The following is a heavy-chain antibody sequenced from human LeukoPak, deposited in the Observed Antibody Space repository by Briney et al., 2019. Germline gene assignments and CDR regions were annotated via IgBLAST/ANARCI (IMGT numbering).Heavy chain of an antibody. CDR2: IKQDGSEK. Sequence: GGSLRLSCAVSGFTFSSYWMSWVRQAPGKGLEWVANIKQDGSEKYYVDSVKGRFTISRDNAKEAMYLQMNSLRAEDTAVYYCARDKWGPFDYWGQGTLVTVSS. J-gene: IGHJ4*02. CDR1: GFTFSSYW. V-gene: IGHV3-7*01. CDR3: ARDKWGPFDY. D-gene: IGHD7-27*01.